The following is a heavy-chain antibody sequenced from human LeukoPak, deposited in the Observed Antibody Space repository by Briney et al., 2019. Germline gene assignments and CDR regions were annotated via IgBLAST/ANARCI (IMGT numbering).Heavy chain of an antibody. CDR2: LYISGST. D-gene: IGHD5-18*01. CDR3: ARGELQLWSYFDY. CDR1: GDSVNRGKFY. V-gene: IGHV4-61*02. J-gene: IGHJ4*02. Sequence: SQTLSLTCTVSGDSVNRGKFYWSWIRQPAGKGLEWIGRLYISGSTNYTPSLKSRVIISVHTSKNQFSLKLSSVTAADTAVYYCARGELQLWSYFDYLVQGMLVTVSS.